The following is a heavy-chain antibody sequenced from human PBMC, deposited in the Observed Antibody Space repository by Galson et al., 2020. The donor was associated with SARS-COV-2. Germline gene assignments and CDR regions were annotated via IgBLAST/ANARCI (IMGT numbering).Heavy chain of an antibody. CDR1: GFTVTSNY. Sequence: GGSLRLSCAASGFTVTSNYMSWVRQAPGKGLEWVSVIYSRGSTYYADSVRGRFTISRDNSRNTLYLQMNSLRAEDTAVYYCAAKGDYGGDWGFLLWGQGTLVTVSS. CDR3: AAKGDYGGDWGFLL. V-gene: IGHV3-53*01. D-gene: IGHD2-21*02. J-gene: IGHJ4*02. CDR2: IYSRGST.